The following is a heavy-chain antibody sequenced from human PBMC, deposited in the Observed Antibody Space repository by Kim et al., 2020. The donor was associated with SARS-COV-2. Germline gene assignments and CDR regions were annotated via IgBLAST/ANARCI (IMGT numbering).Heavy chain of an antibody. D-gene: IGHD6-13*01. V-gene: IGHV1-46*01. CDR2: INPSGGST. Sequence: ASVKVSCKASGYTFTSYYMHWVRQAPGQGLEWMGIINPSGGSTSYAQKFQGRVTMTRDTSTSTVYMELSSLRSEDTAVYYCARGGVAAARQENYYYYGMDVWGQGTTVTVSS. J-gene: IGHJ6*02. CDR3: ARGGVAAARQENYYYYGMDV. CDR1: GYTFTSYY.